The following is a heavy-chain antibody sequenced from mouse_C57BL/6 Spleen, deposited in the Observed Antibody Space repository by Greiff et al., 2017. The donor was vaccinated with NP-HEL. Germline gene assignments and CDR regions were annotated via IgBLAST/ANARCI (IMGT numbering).Heavy chain of an antibody. J-gene: IGHJ3*01. V-gene: IGHV1-55*01. Sequence: QVQLQQPGAELVKPGASVKMSCKASGYTFTSYWITWVKQRPGQGLEWIGDIYPGSGSTNYNEKFKSKATLTVDTSSSTAYMQRRSLTSEDSAVYYCAREWVYDCYYLFAYWGQGTLVTVSA. CDR3: AREWVYDCYYLFAY. CDR2: IYPGSGST. CDR1: GYTFTSYW. D-gene: IGHD2-3*01.